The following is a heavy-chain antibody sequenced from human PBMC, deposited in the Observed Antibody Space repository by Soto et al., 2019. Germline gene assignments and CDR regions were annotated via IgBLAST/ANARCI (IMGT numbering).Heavy chain of an antibody. J-gene: IGHJ3*01. D-gene: IGHD2-2*01. CDR1: GFTFSSYA. CDR3: AKDVDILVVPAAPHDAFDF. Sequence: GGSLRLSCAASGFTFSSYAMSWVRQAPGKGLEWVSAISGSGGSTYYADSVKGRFTISRDNSKNALYLQMNSLRAEDTAVYYCAKDVDILVVPAAPHDAFDFWGQGTMVTVSS. CDR2: ISGSGGST. V-gene: IGHV3-23*01.